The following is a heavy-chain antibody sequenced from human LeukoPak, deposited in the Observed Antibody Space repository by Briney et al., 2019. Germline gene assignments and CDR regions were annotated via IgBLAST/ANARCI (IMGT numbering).Heavy chain of an antibody. CDR3: AKGRGLRFLEWLLLDY. D-gene: IGHD3-3*01. CDR2: IRYDGSNK. V-gene: IGHV3-30*02. CDR1: GFTFSSYG. Sequence: GGSLGLSCAASGFTFSSYGMHWVRQAPGKGLEWVAFIRYDGSNKYYADSVKGRFTISRDNSKNTLYLQMNSLRAEDTAVYYCAKGRGLRFLEWLLLDYWGQGTLVTVSS. J-gene: IGHJ4*02.